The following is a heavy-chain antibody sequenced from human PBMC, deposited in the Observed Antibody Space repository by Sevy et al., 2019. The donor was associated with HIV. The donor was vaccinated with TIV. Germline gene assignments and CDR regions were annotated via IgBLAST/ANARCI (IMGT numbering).Heavy chain of an antibody. J-gene: IGHJ4*02. D-gene: IGHD3-3*01. CDR2: IKQDESET. V-gene: IGHV3-7*01. CDR1: GFTFTDYW. CDR3: AREGGGFNWRPYYFDS. Sequence: GGSLRLSCEASGFTFTDYWMSWVRQTPERGLEWVATIKQDESETYYVDSVKGRFAISRDNGKNSVSLQMNGLRVEDTGLYYCAREGGGFNWRPYYFDSWGQGTLVTVSS.